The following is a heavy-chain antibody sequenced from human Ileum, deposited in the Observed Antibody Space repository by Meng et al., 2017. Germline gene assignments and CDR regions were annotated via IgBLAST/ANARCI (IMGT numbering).Heavy chain of an antibody. Sequence: QVQLQEAGPVVVKPSATLSLTCAVFGASSTNTNWWNGGRQPPGKGLEWIVEVYHSGSTNYNPSLQSRVTISIDKSKNQFSLNLTSVTVADTAVYYCARGGLTLERRPLDYWGQGTLVTVSS. D-gene: IGHD1-1*01. CDR3: ARGGLTLERRPLDY. CDR2: VYHSGST. J-gene: IGHJ4*02. V-gene: IGHV4-4*02. CDR1: GASSTNTNW.